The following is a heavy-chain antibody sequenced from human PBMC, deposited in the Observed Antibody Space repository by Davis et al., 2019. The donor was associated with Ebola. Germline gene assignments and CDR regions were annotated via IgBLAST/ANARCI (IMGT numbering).Heavy chain of an antibody. Sequence: SETLSLTCTVSGGSISSSSYYWGWVRQPPGKGLEWIGSMYYSGSTYYNPSLKSRVTISVDTSKNQLSLKLSSVTAADTAVYYCARVDRTGTPDYWGQGTLVTVSS. CDR2: MYYSGST. D-gene: IGHD1-7*01. CDR3: ARVDRTGTPDY. CDR1: GGSISSSSYY. J-gene: IGHJ4*02. V-gene: IGHV4-39*01.